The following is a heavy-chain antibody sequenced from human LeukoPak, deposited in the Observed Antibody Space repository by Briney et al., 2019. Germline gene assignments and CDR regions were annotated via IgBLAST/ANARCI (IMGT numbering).Heavy chain of an antibody. J-gene: IGHJ4*02. CDR2: IYYSGST. CDR1: GGSISSGGYY. CDR3: ARAPRWLWSPYYFDY. V-gene: IGHV4-61*08. D-gene: IGHD3-22*01. Sequence: PSETLSLTCTVSGGSISSGGYYWSWIRQPPGKGLEWIGYIYYSGSTNYNPSLKSRVTISVDTSKNQFSLKLSSVTAADTAVYYCARAPRWLWSPYYFDYWGQGTLVTVSS.